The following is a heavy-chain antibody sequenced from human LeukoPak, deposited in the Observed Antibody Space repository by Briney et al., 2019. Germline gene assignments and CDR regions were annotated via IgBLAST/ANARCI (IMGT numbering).Heavy chain of an antibody. CDR2: IRYDGSNK. V-gene: IGHV3-30*02. Sequence: GGSLRLSCAASGFTFSRYGMHWARQAPGKGLECVAFIRYDGSNKYYADSVKGRFTISRDNSKNTLYLQMNSLRAEDTAVYYCAKEDSSSWSPNTDAFDIWGQGTMVTVSS. CDR1: GFTFSRYG. CDR3: AKEDSSSWSPNTDAFDI. D-gene: IGHD6-13*01. J-gene: IGHJ3*02.